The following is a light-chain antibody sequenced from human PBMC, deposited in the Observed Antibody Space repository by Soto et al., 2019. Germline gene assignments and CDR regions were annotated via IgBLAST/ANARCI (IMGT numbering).Light chain of an antibody. V-gene: IGKV1-39*01. CDR2: AAS. Sequence: DIQMTQSPSSLSASVGDRVTITCRASQSISSYLNWYQQKPGKVPNLLIYAASSLQSGVPSKFSGSGSGTDFTLTISSLQPEDFAVYYCQQYRSSPPLTFGGGTKVEIK. CDR3: QQYRSSPPLT. CDR1: QSISSY. J-gene: IGKJ4*01.